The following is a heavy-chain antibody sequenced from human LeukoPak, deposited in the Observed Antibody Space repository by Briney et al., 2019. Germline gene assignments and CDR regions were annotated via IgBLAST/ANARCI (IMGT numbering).Heavy chain of an antibody. CDR1: GFTFSSYA. V-gene: IGHV3-30*04. D-gene: IGHD6-19*01. Sequence: PGGSLRLSCAASGFTFSSYAMHWVRQAPGRGLEWVAVISYDGSNKYYADSVKGQFTISRDNSKNTLYLQMNSLRAEDTAVYYCAREGGGIAVADTYFDYWGQGTLVTVSS. CDR3: AREGGGIAVADTYFDY. CDR2: ISYDGSNK. J-gene: IGHJ4*02.